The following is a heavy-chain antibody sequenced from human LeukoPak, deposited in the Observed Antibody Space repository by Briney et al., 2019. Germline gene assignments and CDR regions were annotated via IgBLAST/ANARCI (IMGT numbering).Heavy chain of an antibody. D-gene: IGHD6-13*01. Sequence: SETLSLTCTVSGGSISSYYWSWIRQSPGKGLEWIGYIYDSGSINYSPSLKSRVTISVDTSKNHFSLRLSSVTAEDTAVYYCARGIAEGNWFDPWGQGTRVTVSS. CDR1: GGSISSYY. CDR2: IYDSGSI. V-gene: IGHV4-59*01. CDR3: ARGIAEGNWFDP. J-gene: IGHJ5*02.